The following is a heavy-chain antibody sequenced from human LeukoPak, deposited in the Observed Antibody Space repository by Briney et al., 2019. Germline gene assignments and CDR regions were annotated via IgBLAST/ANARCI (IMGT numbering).Heavy chain of an antibody. V-gene: IGHV3-23*01. CDR3: AKGGWLDD. J-gene: IGHJ4*02. D-gene: IGHD6-19*01. Sequence: GSLRLSCAASGFNFNKYDMTWARQAPGKGLEWVSTITGRSDKTYYTDSVKGRFVTSRDNSKDTLYLQMNSLRAEDTALYYCAKGGWLDDLGQGALVTVSS. CDR2: ITGRSDKT. CDR1: GFNFNKYD.